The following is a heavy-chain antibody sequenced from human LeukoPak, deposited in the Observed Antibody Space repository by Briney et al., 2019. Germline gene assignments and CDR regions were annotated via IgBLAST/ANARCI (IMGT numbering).Heavy chain of an antibody. Sequence: GRSLRLSCAASGFTFSSYAMHWVRQAPGKGLEWVAVISYDGSNKYYADSVKGRFTISRDNSKNTLYLQMNSLRAEDTAVYYCAKTYGSGSYYNSVGADRKLYFDYWGQGTLVTVSS. CDR1: GFTFSSYA. CDR2: ISYDGSNK. CDR3: AKTYGSGSYYNSVGADRKLYFDY. D-gene: IGHD3-10*01. V-gene: IGHV3-30-3*01. J-gene: IGHJ4*02.